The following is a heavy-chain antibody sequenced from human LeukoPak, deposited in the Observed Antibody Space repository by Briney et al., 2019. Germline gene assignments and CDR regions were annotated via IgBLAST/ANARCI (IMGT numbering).Heavy chain of an antibody. V-gene: IGHV4-59*08. CDR1: GGSISSYY. CDR3: ARHSGFDKDYFDY. J-gene: IGHJ4*02. CDR2: IYYSGST. Sequence: PSETLSLTCTVSGGSISSYYWSWIRQPPGKGLEWIGYIYYSGSTNYNPSLKSRVTISVDTSKNQFSLKLSSVTAADTAVYYCARHSGFDKDYFDYWGQGTLVTVSS. D-gene: IGHD3-9*01.